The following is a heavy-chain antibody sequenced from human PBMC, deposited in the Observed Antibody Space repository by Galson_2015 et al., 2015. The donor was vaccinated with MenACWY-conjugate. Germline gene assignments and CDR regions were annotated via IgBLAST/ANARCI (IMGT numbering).Heavy chain of an antibody. V-gene: IGHV3-7*03. CDR2: IKQDGSEK. Sequence: SLRLSCAASGFTFSSYWMHWVRQAPGKGLEWVANIKQDGSEKYYVDSVKGRFTISRDNAKNSLCLQMNSLRAEDTAVYYCAREYKGTEQWLFDFDYWGQGTLVTVSS. D-gene: IGHD6-19*01. CDR1: GFTFSSYW. CDR3: AREYKGTEQWLFDFDY. J-gene: IGHJ4*02.